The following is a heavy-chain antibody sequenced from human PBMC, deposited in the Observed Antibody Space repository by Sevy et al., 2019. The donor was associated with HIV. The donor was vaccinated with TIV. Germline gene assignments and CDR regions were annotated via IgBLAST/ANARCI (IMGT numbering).Heavy chain of an antibody. V-gene: IGHV3-11*06. D-gene: IGHD5-12*01. J-gene: IGHJ4*02. Sequence: GGSLRLSCAASGFTFSDYYMSWIRQAPGKGLEWVSYISSSSSYTNYADSVKGRFTISRDHAKNSLYLQMNSLRAEDTAVYYCARVTRRDGYNPIQNYFDYWGQGTLVTVSS. CDR3: ARVTRRDGYNPIQNYFDY. CDR2: ISSSSSYT. CDR1: GFTFSDYY.